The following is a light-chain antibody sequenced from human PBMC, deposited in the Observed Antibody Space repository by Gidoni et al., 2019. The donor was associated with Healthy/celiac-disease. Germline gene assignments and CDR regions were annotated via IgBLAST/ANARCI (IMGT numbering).Light chain of an antibody. V-gene: IGKV4-1*01. CDR1: QSVLYSSNNKNY. CDR3: QQYYSTLYT. Sequence: DIVMTQSPDSLAVSLGERATINCKSSQSVLYSSNNKNYLAWYQQKPGQPPKLLIDWASTRESGVPDRFSGSGSGTDFTLTISSLQAEDLAVYYCQQYYSTLYTFGQXTKLEIK. J-gene: IGKJ2*01. CDR2: WAS.